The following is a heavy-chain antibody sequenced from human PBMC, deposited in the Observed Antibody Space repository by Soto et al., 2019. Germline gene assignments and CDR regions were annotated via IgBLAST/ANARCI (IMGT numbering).Heavy chain of an antibody. CDR3: ARRDCGGDCYSYYYYYGMDV. CDR1: GYSFTSYW. J-gene: IGHJ6*02. CDR2: IDPSDSYA. D-gene: IGHD2-21*02. V-gene: IGHV5-10-1*03. Sequence: EVQLVQSGAEVKKPGESLRISCKGSGYSFTSYWISWVRQRPGKGLEWMGRIDPSDSYANYSPSFQGHVTISADKSISTAYLQWSSLKDSDTAMSYCARRDCGGDCYSYYYYYGMDVWGQGTTVTVSS.